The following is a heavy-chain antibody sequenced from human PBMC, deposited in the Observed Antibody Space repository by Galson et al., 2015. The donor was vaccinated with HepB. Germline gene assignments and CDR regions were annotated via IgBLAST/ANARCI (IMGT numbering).Heavy chain of an antibody. J-gene: IGHJ4*02. Sequence: SLRLSCAASGFTFSSYAMSWVRQAPGKGLEWVSAISGSGGSTYYADSVKGRFTISRDNSKNTLYLQMDSLRAEDTAVYYCAKDARHPPPDYYDSSGFGSPADYWGQGTLVTVSS. D-gene: IGHD3-22*01. CDR2: ISGSGGST. CDR1: GFTFSSYA. V-gene: IGHV3-23*01. CDR3: AKDARHPPPDYYDSSGFGSPADY.